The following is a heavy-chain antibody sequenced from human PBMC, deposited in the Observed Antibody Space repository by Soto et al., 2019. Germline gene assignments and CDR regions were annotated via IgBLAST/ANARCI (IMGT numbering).Heavy chain of an antibody. J-gene: IGHJ4*02. V-gene: IGHV4-39*01. CDR2: IYYSGST. CDR3: ARRIQLWYIFDY. CDR1: GGSISSSSYY. Sequence: QLQESGPGLVKPSETLSLTCTVSGGSISSSSYYWGWIRQPPGKGLEWIGSIYYSGSTYYNPSLKSRVTISVDTSKNQFSLKLSSVTAADTAVYYCARRIQLWYIFDYWGQGTLVTVSS. D-gene: IGHD5-18*01.